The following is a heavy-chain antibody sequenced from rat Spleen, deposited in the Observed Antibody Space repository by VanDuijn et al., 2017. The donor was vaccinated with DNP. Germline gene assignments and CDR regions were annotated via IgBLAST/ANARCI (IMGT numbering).Heavy chain of an antibody. CDR2: ISYDGGST. V-gene: IGHV5-22*01. J-gene: IGHJ4*01. Sequence: EVQLVESGGGLVQPGRSLKLSCAVTGFTFSDYYMAWVRQAPTKGLEWVAYISYDGGSTYYGDSVKGRFTISRDNAKSTLYLQMNSLRSEDMATYYCARHRYYGYNPGAMDAWGQGTSVTVSS. CDR3: ARHRYYGYNPGAMDA. D-gene: IGHD1-9*01. CDR1: GFTFSDYY.